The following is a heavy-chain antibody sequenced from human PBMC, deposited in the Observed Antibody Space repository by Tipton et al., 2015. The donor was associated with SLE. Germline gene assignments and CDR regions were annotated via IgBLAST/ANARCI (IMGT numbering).Heavy chain of an antibody. CDR2: IYYNGNT. D-gene: IGHD5-24*01. Sequence: TLSLTCTVYGGSISSYYWSWIRQPPGKGLEWIGHIYYNGNTNYNPSLKSRVTISVDTSKNPFSLMLGSVTAADTAMYFCARVRGNGYNKEARFDYWCQGTLVTVSS. J-gene: IGHJ4*02. CDR1: GGSISSYY. CDR3: ARVRGNGYNKEARFDY. V-gene: IGHV4-59*01.